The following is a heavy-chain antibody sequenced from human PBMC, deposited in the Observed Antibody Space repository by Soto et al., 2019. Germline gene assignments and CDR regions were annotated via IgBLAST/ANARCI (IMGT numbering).Heavy chain of an antibody. CDR2: TYYKSKWYN. CDR3: ARVSGRSGYDWEAGFDP. CDR1: GDSVSSNSAA. V-gene: IGHV6-1*01. D-gene: IGHD5-12*01. J-gene: IGHJ5*02. Sequence: SQTLSLTCAISGDSVSSNSAAWSWIRQSPSRGLEWLGRTYYKSKWYNDYALSVKSRITINPDTSKNQFSLQLNSVTPEDTAVYYCARVSGRSGYDWEAGFDPWGQGTLVTVSS.